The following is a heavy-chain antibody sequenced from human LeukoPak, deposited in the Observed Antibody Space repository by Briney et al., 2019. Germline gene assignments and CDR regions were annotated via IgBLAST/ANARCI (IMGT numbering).Heavy chain of an antibody. V-gene: IGHV1-2*04. Sequence: GASVKVSCKASGYTFTGYYMHWVRQAPGQGLEWMGWINPNSGGTNYAQKFQGWVTMTRDTSISTAYMELSRLRSDDTAVYYCARGHPAAHAYNWFDPWGQGTLVTVSS. D-gene: IGHD6-13*01. CDR2: INPNSGGT. CDR1: GYTFTGYY. J-gene: IGHJ5*02. CDR3: ARGHPAAHAYNWFDP.